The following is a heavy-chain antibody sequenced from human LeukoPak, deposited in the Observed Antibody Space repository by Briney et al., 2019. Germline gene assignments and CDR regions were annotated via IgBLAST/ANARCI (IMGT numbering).Heavy chain of an antibody. V-gene: IGHV4-4*07. CDR1: GGSINFYY. J-gene: IGHJ4*02. CDR3: ARGIADPYSFDS. D-gene: IGHD6-13*01. Sequence: SETLSLTCAVSGGSINFYYWSWIRQPAGKGLEWIGRIYSTGSTNYSPSLKSRVTMSVDKSKNQFSLNLSSVTAADTAVYYCARGIADPYSFDSWGQGTLVTVSS. CDR2: IYSTGST.